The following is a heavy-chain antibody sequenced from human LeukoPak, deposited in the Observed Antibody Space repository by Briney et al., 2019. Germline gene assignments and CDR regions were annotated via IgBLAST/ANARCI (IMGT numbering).Heavy chain of an antibody. J-gene: IGHJ4*02. CDR1: GFTFSRYA. D-gene: IGHD3-10*01. Sequence: GGSLRLSCSASGFTFSRYAMHWVRQAPGKGLEYVSAISSNGGSTYYADSVKGRFTISRDNSRNTLHLQMSSLRVEDTAVYYCVKDSSSGSYFDYWGQGTLVTISS. CDR2: ISSNGGST. V-gene: IGHV3-64D*06. CDR3: VKDSSSGSYFDY.